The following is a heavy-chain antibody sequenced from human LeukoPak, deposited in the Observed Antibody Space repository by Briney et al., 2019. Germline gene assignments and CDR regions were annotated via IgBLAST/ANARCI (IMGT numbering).Heavy chain of an antibody. V-gene: IGHV4-39*07. CDR2: IYYSGST. CDR1: GGSIRSSSYY. Sequence: SETLSLTCSVSGGSIRSSSYYWGWIRQPPGKGLEWIGSIYYSGSTYYNPSLKSRVTISVDTSKNQFSLKLSSVTAADTAVYYCARAQTYYDILTGYSTEGYFDYWGQGTLVTVSS. J-gene: IGHJ4*02. CDR3: ARAQTYYDILTGYSTEGYFDY. D-gene: IGHD3-9*01.